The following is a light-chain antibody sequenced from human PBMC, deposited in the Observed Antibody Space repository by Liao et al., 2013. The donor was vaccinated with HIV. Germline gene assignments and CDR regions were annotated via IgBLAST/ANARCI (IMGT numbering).Light chain of an antibody. CDR1: NIGSES. V-gene: IGLV3-21*01. CDR3: QAWDSRADVV. CDR2: YDS. J-gene: IGLJ2*01. Sequence: SFVLTQPPSVSVAPGKTARITCGGNNIGSESVHWYQQKPGQAPVLVISYDSDRPSGIPERFSGSNSGNTATLTISRVEPGDEADYYCQAWDSRADVVFGGGTKLTVL.